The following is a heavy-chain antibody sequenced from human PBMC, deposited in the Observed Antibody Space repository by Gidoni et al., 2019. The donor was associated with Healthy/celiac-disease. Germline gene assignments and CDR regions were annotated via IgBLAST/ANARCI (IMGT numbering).Heavy chain of an antibody. CDR1: GFTFSRNG. J-gene: IGHJ4*02. Sequence: QVQLVESGGGVVQPGRSLRLSCAASGFTFSRNGMHWVRQAPGKGLGGVAVISYDGSNKYVADSGKCRFTISRDNSKNTLYLQMNSLRAEDTAVYYGAKDLNGWVQVVGAFDYWGQGTLVTVSS. CDR2: ISYDGSNK. D-gene: IGHD1-26*01. CDR3: AKDLNGWVQVVGAFDY. V-gene: IGHV3-30*18.